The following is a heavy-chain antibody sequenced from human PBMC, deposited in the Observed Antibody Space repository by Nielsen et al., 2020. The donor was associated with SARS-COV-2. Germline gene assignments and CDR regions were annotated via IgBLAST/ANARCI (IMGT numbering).Heavy chain of an antibody. V-gene: IGHV1-3*04. CDR2: INSGSGNT. Sequence: ASVKVSCKASGYSFTSYGSHWVRQDPGQRLEWMGWINSGSGNTKYSQKFRGRVTITRDTSASTAYMELSGLSSEDTAVYYCARSRGCSATSCFFDYWGQGALVTVSS. D-gene: IGHD2-2*01. J-gene: IGHJ4*02. CDR1: GYSFTSYG. CDR3: ARSRGCSATSCFFDY.